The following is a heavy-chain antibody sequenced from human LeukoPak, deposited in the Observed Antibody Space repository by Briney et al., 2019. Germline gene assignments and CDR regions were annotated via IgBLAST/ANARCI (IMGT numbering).Heavy chain of an antibody. CDR2: IIPIFGTA. CDR3: AVATITLYYYYGMDV. Sequence: GGSLRLPCAASGGTFSSYAISWVRQAPGQGLEWMGGIIPIFGTANYAQKFQGRVTITADESTSTAYMELSSLRSEDTAVYYCAVATITLYYYYGMDVWGQGTTVTVSS. V-gene: IGHV1-69*01. D-gene: IGHD5-12*01. CDR1: GGTFSSYA. J-gene: IGHJ6*02.